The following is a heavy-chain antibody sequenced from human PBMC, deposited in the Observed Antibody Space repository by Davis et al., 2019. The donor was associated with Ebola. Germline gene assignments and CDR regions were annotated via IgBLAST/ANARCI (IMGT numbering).Heavy chain of an antibody. D-gene: IGHD6-13*01. J-gene: IGHJ4*02. CDR1: GYTFTSYG. CDR3: ARDRGLIAAAGTFDY. Sequence: ASVNVSCKASGYTFTSYGISWVRQAPGQGLEWMGWISAYNGNTNYAQKLQGRVTMTTDTSTSTAYMELRSLRSDDTAVYYCARDRGLIAAAGTFDYWGQGTLVTVSS. CDR2: ISAYNGNT. V-gene: IGHV1-18*01.